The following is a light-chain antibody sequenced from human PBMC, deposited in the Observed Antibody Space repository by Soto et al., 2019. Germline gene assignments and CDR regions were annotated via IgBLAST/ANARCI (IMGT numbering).Light chain of an antibody. CDR3: QQYGRSSLT. CDR1: QSVSSTY. V-gene: IGKV3-20*01. Sequence: EIVSTQSPGTLSLSPGERATLSCRASQSVSSTYLAWYQQKPGQAPRLLIYGASSRASGIPDRFSGSGSGTDFTLTISRLDPEDFAVYYCQQYGRSSLTFGPGTKVDIK. J-gene: IGKJ3*01. CDR2: GAS.